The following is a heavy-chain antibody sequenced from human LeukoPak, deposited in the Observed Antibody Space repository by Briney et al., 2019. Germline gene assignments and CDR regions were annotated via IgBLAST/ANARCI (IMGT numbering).Heavy chain of an antibody. D-gene: IGHD3-22*01. Sequence: GGSLRLSCAASGFTFSSYATSWVRQAPGKGLEWVSAISGSGGSTYYADSVKGRFTISRDNSKNTLYLQMNSLRAEDTAVYYCAKQFGSYDYYDSSGYQEALDYWGQGTLVTVSS. V-gene: IGHV3-23*01. CDR2: ISGSGGST. CDR3: AKQFGSYDYYDSSGYQEALDY. CDR1: GFTFSSYA. J-gene: IGHJ4*02.